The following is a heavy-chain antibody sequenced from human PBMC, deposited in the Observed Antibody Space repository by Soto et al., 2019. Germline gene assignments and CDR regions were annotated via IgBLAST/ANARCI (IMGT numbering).Heavy chain of an antibody. J-gene: IGHJ1*01. Sequence: QVQLVESGGGVVQPGRSLRLSCAASGFTFSSYGMHWVRQAPGKGLEWVAVIWYDGSNKYYADSVKGRFTISRDNSKNTVYLQMNSLRAEDTAVYYCARELLSSRWGTEYFQHWGQGTLVTVSS. V-gene: IGHV3-33*01. D-gene: IGHD6-13*01. CDR1: GFTFSSYG. CDR3: ARELLSSRWGTEYFQH. CDR2: IWYDGSNK.